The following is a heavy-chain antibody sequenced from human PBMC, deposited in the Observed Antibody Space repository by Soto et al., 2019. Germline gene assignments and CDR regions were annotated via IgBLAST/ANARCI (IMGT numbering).Heavy chain of an antibody. J-gene: IGHJ6*02. CDR3: ARDIVATIEGYYYYGMDV. V-gene: IGHV3-33*01. Sequence: GGSLRLSCAASGFTFSSYGMHWVRQAPGKGLEWVAVIWYDGSNKYYADSVKGRFTISRDNSKNTLYLQMNSLRAEDTAVYYCARDIVATIEGYYYYGMDVWGQGTTVTVSS. CDR2: IWYDGSNK. D-gene: IGHD5-12*01. CDR1: GFTFSSYG.